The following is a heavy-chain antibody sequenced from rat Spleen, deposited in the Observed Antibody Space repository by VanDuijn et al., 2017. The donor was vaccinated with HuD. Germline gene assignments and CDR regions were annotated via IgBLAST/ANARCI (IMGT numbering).Heavy chain of an antibody. CDR1: GFTFSDYY. CDR2: ISYDGSST. Sequence: EVQLVESGGGLAQPGRSLKLSCAASGFTFSDYYMAWVRQAPTKGLEWVATISYDGSSTYYRDSVRGRFPITRDNAKVPLYLQMDSLRSEDTATYYCARGGNYFDYWGQGVMVTVSS. CDR3: ARGGNYFDY. V-gene: IGHV5-7*01. J-gene: IGHJ2*01.